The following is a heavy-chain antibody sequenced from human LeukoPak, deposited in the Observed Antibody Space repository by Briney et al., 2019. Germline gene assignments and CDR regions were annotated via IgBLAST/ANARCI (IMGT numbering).Heavy chain of an antibody. V-gene: IGHV4-59*01. CDR2: IYHSGST. CDR1: GGSISTYY. CDR3: ARGGAARLHFQN. J-gene: IGHJ1*01. D-gene: IGHD6-6*01. Sequence: SETLSLTCTVSGGSISTYYWNWIRQPPGKGLEWIGYIYHSGSTNYNPSLQSRVTISVDTSKNQFSLDLNSVTAADTAVYYCARGGAARLHFQNWGQGTLVTVSS.